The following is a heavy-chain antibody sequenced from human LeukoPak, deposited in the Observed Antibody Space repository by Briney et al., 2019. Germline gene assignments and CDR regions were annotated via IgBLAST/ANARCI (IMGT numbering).Heavy chain of an antibody. CDR2: IWYDGSNK. J-gene: IGHJ4*02. V-gene: IGHV3-33*01. CDR1: GFTFSSYG. CDR3: ARVGVVVPAAKDY. Sequence: GSLRLSCAASGFTFSSYGMHWVRQAPGKGLEWVAVIWYDGSNKYYADSVKGRFTISRDNSKNTLYLQMNSLRAEDTAVYYCARVGVVVPAAKDYWGQGTLVTVSS. D-gene: IGHD2-2*01.